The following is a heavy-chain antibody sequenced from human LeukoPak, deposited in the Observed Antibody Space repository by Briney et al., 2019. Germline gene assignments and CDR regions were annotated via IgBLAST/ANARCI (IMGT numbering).Heavy chain of an antibody. CDR1: GYTFSNYA. V-gene: IGHV1-3*01. Sequence: ASVKVSCKASGYTFSNYAIHWVRQAPGQRLEWMGWISAGNGNTKYSQKSRGRVTITRDTSASTDYMELSSLTSEDAAVYFCARDAASGWHFYFDYWGQGTLVTVSS. J-gene: IGHJ4*02. CDR3: ARDAASGWHFYFDY. CDR2: ISAGNGNT. D-gene: IGHD6-19*01.